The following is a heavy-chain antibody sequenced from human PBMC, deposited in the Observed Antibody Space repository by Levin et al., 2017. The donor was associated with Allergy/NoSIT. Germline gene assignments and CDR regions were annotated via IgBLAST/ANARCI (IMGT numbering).Heavy chain of an antibody. V-gene: IGHV1-46*01. CDR3: ARDLGKDMDSEGDY. J-gene: IGHJ4*02. Sequence: ASVKVSCKASGYTFITYYIRWVRLAPGQGLEWMGIINPSGPITTYAQKFQGRVTMTRDTSTSTVYMELSSLTSEDTAVYYCARDLGKDMDSEGDYWGQGTLVTVSS. CDR2: INPSGPIT. CDR1: GYTFITYY. D-gene: IGHD1-1*01.